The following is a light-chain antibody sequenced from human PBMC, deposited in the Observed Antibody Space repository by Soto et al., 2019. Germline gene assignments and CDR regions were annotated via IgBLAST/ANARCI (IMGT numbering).Light chain of an antibody. Sequence: QSALTQPASVSGSPGQSITISCTGTSSDVGAYTYVSWFQQHPGKAPKLVIHDVSNRPSGISNRFSGSKSGNTASLTISGLQAEDEADYFCCSFTSSNTHVFGTGTKLTVL. J-gene: IGLJ1*01. CDR3: CSFTSSNTHV. CDR2: DVS. CDR1: SSDVGAYTY. V-gene: IGLV2-14*03.